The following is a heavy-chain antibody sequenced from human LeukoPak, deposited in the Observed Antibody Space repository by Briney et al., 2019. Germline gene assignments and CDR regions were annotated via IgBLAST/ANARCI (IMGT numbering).Heavy chain of an antibody. J-gene: IGHJ4*02. CDR1: GFTFSNYA. V-gene: IGHV3-30*01. D-gene: IGHD3-16*02. CDR2: ISNDGSDE. CDR3: ARPTPGEFSFLIDY. Sequence: GGSLRLSCAASGFTFSNYAMHWVRQAPGQGLEWVAIISNDGSDERSADSVKGRFTISRDNSKNTLYLQMNSLRADDTAVYYCARPTPGEFSFLIDYWGRGTLVTVSS.